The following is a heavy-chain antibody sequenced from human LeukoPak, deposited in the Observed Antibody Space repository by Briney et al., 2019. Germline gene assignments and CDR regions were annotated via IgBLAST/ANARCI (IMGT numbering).Heavy chain of an antibody. CDR1: GFTFSSYA. CDR3: ARDAIVVVPAAIQDAFDI. V-gene: IGHV3-48*01. CDR2: ISSSSSTI. Sequence: GGSLRLSCAASGFTFSSYAMHWVRQAPGKGLEWVSYISSSSSTIYYADSVKGRFTISRDNAKNSLYLQMNSLRAEDTAVYYCARDAIVVVPAAIQDAFDIWGQGTMVTVSS. J-gene: IGHJ3*02. D-gene: IGHD2-2*02.